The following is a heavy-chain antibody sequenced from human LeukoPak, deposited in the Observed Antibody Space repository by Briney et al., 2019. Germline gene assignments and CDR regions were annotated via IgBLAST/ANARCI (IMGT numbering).Heavy chain of an antibody. CDR2: INHSGST. Sequence: PSETLSLTCAVYGGSFSGYYWSWIRQPPGKGLEWIGEINHSGSTNYNPSLKSRVTISVDTSKNQYSLKLSSVTAADTAVYYCARGGRITMVRGVPNFDYWGQGTLVTVSS. J-gene: IGHJ4*02. CDR1: GGSFSGYY. CDR3: ARGGRITMVRGVPNFDY. D-gene: IGHD3-10*01. V-gene: IGHV4-34*01.